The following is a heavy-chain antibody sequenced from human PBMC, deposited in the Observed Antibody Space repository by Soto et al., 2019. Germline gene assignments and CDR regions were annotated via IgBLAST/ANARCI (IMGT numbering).Heavy chain of an antibody. V-gene: IGHV3-30-3*01. CDR1: GFTFSSYA. CDR3: ARDLDSGYEGKYYYYGMDV. J-gene: IGHJ6*02. D-gene: IGHD5-12*01. CDR2: ISYDGSNK. Sequence: GGSLRLSCAASGFTFSSYAMHWVRQAPGKGLEWVAVISYDGSNKYYADSVKGRFTISRDNSKNTLYLQMNSLRAEDTAVYYCARDLDSGYEGKYYYYGMDVWGQGTTVTVSS.